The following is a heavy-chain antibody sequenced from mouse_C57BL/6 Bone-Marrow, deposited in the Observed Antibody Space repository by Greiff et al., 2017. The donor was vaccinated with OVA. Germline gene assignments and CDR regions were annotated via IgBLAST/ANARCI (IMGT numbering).Heavy chain of an antibody. Sequence: VQLQQSGAELARPGASVKMSCKASGYTFTSYTMHWVKQRPGQGLEWIGYINPSSGYTKYNQKFKDKATLTADKSSSTAYMQLSSLTSEDSAVYYCARNTAITTVVAWYFDVWGTGTTVTVSS. CDR3: ARNTAITTVVAWYFDV. CDR1: GYTFTSYT. CDR2: INPSSGYT. J-gene: IGHJ1*03. D-gene: IGHD1-1*01. V-gene: IGHV1-4*01.